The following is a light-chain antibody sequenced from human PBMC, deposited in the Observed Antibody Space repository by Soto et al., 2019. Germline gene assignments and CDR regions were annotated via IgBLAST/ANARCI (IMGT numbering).Light chain of an antibody. J-gene: IGKJ4*01. CDR3: QQRSTGT. Sequence: EVVLTQSPATLSLSPGERATLSCRASQTINNFLAWYQQKPGRAPRLLIYDASSRAAGVPGRFSGSGSGTDFTLTITSLEPEDFALYHCQQRSTGTFGGGTKVEI. V-gene: IGKV3-11*01. CDR1: QTINNF. CDR2: DAS.